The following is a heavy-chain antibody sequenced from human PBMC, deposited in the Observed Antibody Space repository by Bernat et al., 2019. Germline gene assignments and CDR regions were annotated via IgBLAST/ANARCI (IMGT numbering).Heavy chain of an antibody. Sequence: QVYLVESGGGVVQPGRSLRLSCAASGFTFSTYAVHWVRQAPGKGLECVALISYDGSNKYYADSVKGRFTISRDNSKNTLYLQMNSLRAEDTAVYYCARVVSVRSSWDGIGFWGQGTMVTVSS. V-gene: IGHV3-30*01. CDR2: ISYDGSNK. D-gene: IGHD6-13*01. CDR1: GFTFSTYA. J-gene: IGHJ3*01. CDR3: ARVVSVRSSWDGIGF.